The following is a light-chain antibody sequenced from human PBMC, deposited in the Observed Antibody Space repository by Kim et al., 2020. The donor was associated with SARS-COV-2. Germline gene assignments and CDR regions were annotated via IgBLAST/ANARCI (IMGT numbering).Light chain of an antibody. CDR3: QSFDDNNDVV. V-gene: IGLV6-57*04. J-gene: IGLJ2*01. CDR1: SGSFADYY. Sequence: NFMLTQPHSVSESPGKTITISCTRSSGSFADYYVQWFQQRPGSAPITVIYQDNRTPSGIPDRFSGSIDSSSKSASLTISGLETEDEADYFCQSFDDNNDVVFGGGTQLTVL. CDR2: QDN.